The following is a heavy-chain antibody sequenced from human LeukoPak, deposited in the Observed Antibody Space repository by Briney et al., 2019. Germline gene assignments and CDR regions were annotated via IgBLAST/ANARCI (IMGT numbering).Heavy chain of an antibody. CDR2: ITGAGSTT. CDR3: VRDRNYFEALQRSY. Sequence: GGSLRLSCAASGFTFSTFAMSWVRQDPGRGLEWVSSITGAGSTTYYPESVKGRFTICRDNSKNSLYLQMNSLRVDDTAVYFCVRDRNYFEALQRSYWGQGTLVTVSS. D-gene: IGHD1-7*01. CDR1: GFTFSTFA. V-gene: IGHV3-23*01. J-gene: IGHJ4*02.